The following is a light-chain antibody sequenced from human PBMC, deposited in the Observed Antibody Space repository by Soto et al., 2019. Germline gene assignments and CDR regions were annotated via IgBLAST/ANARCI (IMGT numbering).Light chain of an antibody. CDR2: DVN. Sequence: QSVLTQPASVSGSPGQSITISCTGTSSDIGAYNFVSWYQQHTGKAPKLMLYDVNIRPSGVSNRFSGSKSGNTSSLTISVLQVEDEADYYCTSWTTSTTMIFGGGTKVTVL. V-gene: IGLV2-14*03. CDR1: SSDIGAYNF. J-gene: IGLJ2*01. CDR3: TSWTTSTTMI.